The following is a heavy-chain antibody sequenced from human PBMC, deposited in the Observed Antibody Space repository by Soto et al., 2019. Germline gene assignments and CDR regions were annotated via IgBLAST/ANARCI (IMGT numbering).Heavy chain of an antibody. CDR1: GFTFSSYA. CDR3: ARNSGSYYYYYMDV. Sequence: EVQLLESGGGLVQPGGSLRLSCAASGFTFSSYAMSWVRQAPGKGLEWVSAISGSGGSTYYADSVKGRFTISRDNSKNTLYLQMNSLRAEDTAVYYCARNSGSYYYYYMDVWGKGTPVTVSS. J-gene: IGHJ6*03. D-gene: IGHD5-12*01. V-gene: IGHV3-23*01. CDR2: ISGSGGST.